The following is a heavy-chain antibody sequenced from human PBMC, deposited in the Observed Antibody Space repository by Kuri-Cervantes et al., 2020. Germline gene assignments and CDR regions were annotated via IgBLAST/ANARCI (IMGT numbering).Heavy chain of an antibody. CDR2: ISWNSDSI. V-gene: IGHV3-9*01. CDR1: GFTFDDYA. CDR3: VKVSGGNGEYYFDY. J-gene: IGHJ4*02. Sequence: GGSLRLSCAASGFTFDDYAMHWVRQAPGKGLEWVSGISWNSDSIGYADSVKGRFTISRDNAKNSLYLQMNSLRAEDTALYYCVKVSGGNGEYYFDYWGQGALVTVSS. D-gene: IGHD4-23*01.